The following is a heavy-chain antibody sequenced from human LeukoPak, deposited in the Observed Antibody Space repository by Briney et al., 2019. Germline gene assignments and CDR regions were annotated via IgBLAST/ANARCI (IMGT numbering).Heavy chain of an antibody. J-gene: IGHJ4*02. V-gene: IGHV3-30*02. D-gene: IGHD4-23*01. CDR1: GFTFSSYD. CDR2: IRYDGTDK. Sequence: PGGSLRLSCAGSGFTFSSYDMHWVRRAPDKGLEWLAFIRYDGTDKYHAASVQGRFTVSRDNSKGTLYLQMNRLRSEDTAVYYCAAGDYGGPFDSWGQGSLVTVSS. CDR3: AAGDYGGPFDS.